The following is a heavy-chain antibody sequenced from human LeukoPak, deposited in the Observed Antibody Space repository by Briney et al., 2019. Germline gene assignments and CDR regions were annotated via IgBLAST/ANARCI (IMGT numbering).Heavy chain of an antibody. J-gene: IGHJ4*02. V-gene: IGHV4-59*01. Sequence: SETLSLTCTVSGGSISSYYWSWIRQPPGKGLEWIGYIYYSRSTNYNPSLKSRVTISVDTSKNQFSLKLSSVTAADTAVYYCARWKQLRGYSYGYFDYWGQGTLVTVSS. D-gene: IGHD5-18*01. CDR3: ARWKQLRGYSYGYFDY. CDR2: IYYSRST. CDR1: GGSISSYY.